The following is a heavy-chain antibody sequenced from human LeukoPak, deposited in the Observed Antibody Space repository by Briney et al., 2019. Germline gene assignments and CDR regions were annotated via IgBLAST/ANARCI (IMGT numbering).Heavy chain of an antibody. CDR2: INHSGST. CDR1: GGSFSGYY. D-gene: IGHD3-10*01. CDR3: ARVGYGSGSYFVRSLFDY. J-gene: IGHJ4*02. V-gene: IGHV4-34*01. Sequence: SETLSLTCAVYGGSFSGYYWSWIRQPPGKGLEWIGEINHSGSTNYNPSLKSRVTILVDTSKNQFSLKLSSVTAADTAVYYCARVGYGSGSYFVRSLFDYWGQGTLVTVSS.